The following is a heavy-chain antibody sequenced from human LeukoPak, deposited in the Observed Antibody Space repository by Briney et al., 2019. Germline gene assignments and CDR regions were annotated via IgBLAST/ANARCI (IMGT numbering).Heavy chain of an antibody. D-gene: IGHD6-13*01. Sequence: GRSLRLSCAASGFIFDDYAMHWVRQAPGKGLEWVSGISWNSGTIGYADSVKGRFTISRDNAKNSLYLQMNSLRAEDTALYYCAKDKGTAAVEPSYRMDVWGQGTTVTVS. CDR1: GFIFDDYA. V-gene: IGHV3-9*01. CDR2: ISWNSGTI. J-gene: IGHJ6*02. CDR3: AKDKGTAAVEPSYRMDV.